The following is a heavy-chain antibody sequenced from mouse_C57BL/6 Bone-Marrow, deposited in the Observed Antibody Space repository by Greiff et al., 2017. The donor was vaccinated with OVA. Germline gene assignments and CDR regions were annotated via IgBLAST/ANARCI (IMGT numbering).Heavy chain of an antibody. D-gene: IGHD2-4*01. V-gene: IGHV5-6*01. J-gene: IGHJ2*01. Sequence: EVQLVESGGDLVKPGGSLKLSCAASGFTFSSYGLSWVRQTPDKRLEWVATLSSGGSYTYYPDSVKGRFTISRDNAKNTLYLQMSSLKSEDTAMYYCARRGLRRGRYYFDYWGQGTTLTVSS. CDR1: GFTFSSYG. CDR3: ARRGLRRGRYYFDY. CDR2: LSSGGSYT.